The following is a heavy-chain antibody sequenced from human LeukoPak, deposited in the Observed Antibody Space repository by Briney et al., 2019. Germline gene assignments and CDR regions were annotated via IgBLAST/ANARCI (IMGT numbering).Heavy chain of an antibody. V-gene: IGHV4-4*07. J-gene: IGHJ3*02. CDR1: GGSISNYY. D-gene: IGHD6-19*01. Sequence: SETLSLTCTVSGGSISNYYWSWIRQPPGKGLEWIGRIYTSGSTNYNPSLKSRVTMSVDTSKNQFSLKLSSVTAADTAVYYCARARYSSGWFASDAFDIWGQGTMVTVSS. CDR2: IYTSGST. CDR3: ARARYSSGWFASDAFDI.